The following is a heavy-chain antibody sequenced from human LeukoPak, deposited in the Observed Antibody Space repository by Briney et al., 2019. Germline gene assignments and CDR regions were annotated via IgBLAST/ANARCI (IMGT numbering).Heavy chain of an antibody. CDR3: ARDGEVGVGRWFDP. D-gene: IGHD1-26*01. CDR2: ISGNGGNT. J-gene: IGHJ5*02. V-gene: IGHV3-21*01. CDR1: GLIVSSNC. Sequence: GGSLRLSCAASGLIVSSNCMSWVRQAPGKGLEWVSTISGNGGNTYYADSVKGRFTFSRDNAKNSLSLQMNSLRAEDTAVYYCARDGEVGVGRWFDPWGQGTLVTVSS.